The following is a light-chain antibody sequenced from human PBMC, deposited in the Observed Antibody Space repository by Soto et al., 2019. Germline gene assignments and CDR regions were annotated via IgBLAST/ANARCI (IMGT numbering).Light chain of an antibody. CDR2: KAS. Sequence: DIQMTQSPSTLSASVGDRVNITCRASQSIRTWLTWYQQEPGKAPKFLIYKASSLQSGVPSRFSGSGSGTEFTLTITSLQPDDFATYYCHQYYSFPRTFGQGTKVDIK. CDR1: QSIRTW. CDR3: HQYYSFPRT. V-gene: IGKV1-5*03. J-gene: IGKJ1*01.